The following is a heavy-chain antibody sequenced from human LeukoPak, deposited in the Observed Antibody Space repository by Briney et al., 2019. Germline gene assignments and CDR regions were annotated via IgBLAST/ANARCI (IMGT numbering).Heavy chain of an antibody. D-gene: IGHD3-10*01. Sequence: GSLRLSCAASGFTFNNYLMSWVRQAPGKGLEWVSVLFTGGGRTLYADSVKGRFTISGDTSRTTLYLQMNDLRAEDTAVYYCAKECDYSPGHKFDLWGQGTLVTVSS. CDR2: LFTGGGRT. V-gene: IGHV3-23*01. J-gene: IGHJ4*02. CDR1: GFTFNNYL. CDR3: AKECDYSPGHKFDL.